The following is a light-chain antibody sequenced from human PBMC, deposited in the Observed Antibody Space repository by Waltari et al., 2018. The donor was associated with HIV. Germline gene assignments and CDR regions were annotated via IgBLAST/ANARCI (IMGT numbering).Light chain of an antibody. CDR3: LQAFSYPLT. CDR2: AAS. J-gene: IGKJ1*01. Sequence: AIQMTQSPSSLSASVGDRVTTTCRASRGIGNDLGWYQQQPGQAPKLLIFAASSLQTGVPSRFSGSGSGTDFTLTISSLQPEDFATYYCLQAFSYPLTFGQGTKVEIK. V-gene: IGKV1-6*02. CDR1: RGIGND.